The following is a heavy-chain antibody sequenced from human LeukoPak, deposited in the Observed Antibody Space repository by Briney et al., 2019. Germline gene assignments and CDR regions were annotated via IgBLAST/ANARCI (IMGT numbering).Heavy chain of an antibody. CDR1: GGTFSSYA. CDR2: IIPILGIA. D-gene: IGHD1-14*01. CDR3: ARAPGPFEPHFDY. Sequence: ASVKVSCKASGGTFSSYAISWVRQAPGQGLEWMGRIIPILGIANYAQKFQGRVTITADKSTSTAYMELSSLRSEDTAVYYCARAPGPFEPHFDYWGQGTLVTVSS. J-gene: IGHJ4*02. V-gene: IGHV1-69*04.